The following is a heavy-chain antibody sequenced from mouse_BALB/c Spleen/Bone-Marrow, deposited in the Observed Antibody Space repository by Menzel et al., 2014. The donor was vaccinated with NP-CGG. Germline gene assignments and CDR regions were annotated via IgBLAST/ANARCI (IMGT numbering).Heavy chain of an antibody. CDR2: IDPSDSYT. J-gene: IGHJ4*01. CDR1: GYTFTSYW. D-gene: IGHD2-3*01. CDR3: ARWLLRYYAMDE. V-gene: IGHV1-69*02. Sequence: QVQLQQSGAELVKPGASVKLSCKASGYTFTSYWMHWVKQRPGQGLEWIGEIDPSDSYTNYNQKSKGKATLTVDKSSSTTYKQHSSLTSEDSAVYFCARWLLRYYAMDEWGQETSVAVSS.